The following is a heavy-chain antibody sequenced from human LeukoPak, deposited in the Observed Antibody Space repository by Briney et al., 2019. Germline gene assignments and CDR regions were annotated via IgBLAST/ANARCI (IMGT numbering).Heavy chain of an antibody. J-gene: IGHJ5*02. CDR3: AQHSSGYYYAGFDP. V-gene: IGHV4-38-2*02. Sequence: SETLSLTCTVSGYSISSGYYWGWIRQPPGKWLEWIGSIYLSGSTYYNPSLKSRVTISVDTSKNQFSLKLSSVTAADTAVYYCAQHSSGYYYAGFDPWGQGTLVTVSS. CDR1: GYSISSGYY. CDR2: IYLSGST. D-gene: IGHD3-22*01.